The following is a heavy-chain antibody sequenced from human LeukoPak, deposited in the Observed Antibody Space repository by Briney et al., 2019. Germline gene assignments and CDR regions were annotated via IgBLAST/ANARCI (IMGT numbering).Heavy chain of an antibody. CDR3: ARTDYYGSGSFFY. V-gene: IGHV4-38-2*01. J-gene: IGHJ4*02. Sequence: SETLSLTCAVSGYSISSGYYWGWIRQPPGRGLGWIGSIYHGGSTYYNPSLKSRVTISVDTSKNQFSLRLSSVTAADTAVYYCARTDYYGSGSFFYWGQGTLVTVSS. D-gene: IGHD3-10*01. CDR1: GYSISSGYY. CDR2: IYHGGST.